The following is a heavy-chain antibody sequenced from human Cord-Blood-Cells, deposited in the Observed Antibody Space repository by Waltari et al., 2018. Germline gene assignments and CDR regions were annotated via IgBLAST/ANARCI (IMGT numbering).Heavy chain of an antibody. CDR3: AGIAAAGVRLDY. J-gene: IGHJ4*02. D-gene: IGHD6-13*01. V-gene: IGHV4-39*07. Sequence: QPQLQESGPGLVKPSETLSLTCTVSGGSLSRSSYYWGWIRQPPGKGLEWIGSIYYSGITYYNPSLKSRVTISVDTSKNQFSLKLSSVTAADTAVYYCAGIAAAGVRLDYWGQGTLVTVSS. CDR1: GGSLSRSSYY. CDR2: IYYSGIT.